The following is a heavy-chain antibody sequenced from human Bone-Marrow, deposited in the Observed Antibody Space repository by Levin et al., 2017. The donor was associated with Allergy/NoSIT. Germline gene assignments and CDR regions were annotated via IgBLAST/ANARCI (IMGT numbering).Heavy chain of an antibody. CDR3: ARYDYGGNYDY. V-gene: IGHV3-7*02. Sequence: LSLTCAASGFTFSRYWMSWVRQAPGKGLEWVANIKQDGSEKYYVDSVKGRFTISRDNAKNSLYLQMNSLRAEDTAVYYCARYDYGGNYDYWGQGTLVTVSS. CDR2: IKQDGSEK. D-gene: IGHD4-23*01. CDR1: GFTFSRYW. J-gene: IGHJ4*02.